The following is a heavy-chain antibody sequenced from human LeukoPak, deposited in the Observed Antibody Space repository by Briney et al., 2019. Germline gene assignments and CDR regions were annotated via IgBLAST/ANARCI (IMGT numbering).Heavy chain of an antibody. J-gene: IGHJ4*02. V-gene: IGHV4-59*08. CDR3: ARLWDSSSSLDY. CDR1: GVSISSYY. Sequence: PSETLSLTCTVSGVSISSYYWTWIRQAPGKGLGLEWVGYIYYSGGTNYNPSLKSRVTISIDTSKKQVSMKLSSVTAADTAVYYCARLWDSSSSLDYWGGGALVTVSS. D-gene: IGHD6-6*01. CDR2: IYYSGGT.